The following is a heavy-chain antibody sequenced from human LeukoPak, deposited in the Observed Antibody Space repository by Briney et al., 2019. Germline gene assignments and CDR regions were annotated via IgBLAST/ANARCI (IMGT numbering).Heavy chain of an antibody. Sequence: ASVKVSCKASGYTFTSYGISWVRQAPGQGLEWMGWISAYNGNTNYAQKLQGRVTMTTDTSTSTAYMELRSLRSDDTAVYYCARESSGSSGYYYLRGDNWFDPWGQGTLVTVSS. V-gene: IGHV1-18*01. CDR1: GYTFTSYG. CDR2: ISAYNGNT. CDR3: ARESSGSSGYYYLRGDNWFDP. J-gene: IGHJ5*02. D-gene: IGHD3-22*01.